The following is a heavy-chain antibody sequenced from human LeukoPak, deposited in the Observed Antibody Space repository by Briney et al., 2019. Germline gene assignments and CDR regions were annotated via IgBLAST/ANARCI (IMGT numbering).Heavy chain of an antibody. J-gene: IGHJ1*01. Sequence: SETLSLTCAVYGGSFGGYYWSWISQPPGKGLEWIGETNHSGSTNSNPSLKSRVTISVDTSKNQFSLKLSSVTAADTAVYYCARRLLGYCSGGSCYSGYFQHWGQGTLVTVSS. CDR2: TNHSGST. CDR3: ARRLLGYCSGGSCYSGYFQH. D-gene: IGHD2-15*01. CDR1: GGSFGGYY. V-gene: IGHV4-34*01.